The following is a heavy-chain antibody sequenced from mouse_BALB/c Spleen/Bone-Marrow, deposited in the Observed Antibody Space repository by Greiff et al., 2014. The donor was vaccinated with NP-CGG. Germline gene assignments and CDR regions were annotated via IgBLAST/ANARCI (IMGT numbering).Heavy chain of an antibody. D-gene: IGHD1-2*01. V-gene: IGHV1-85*01. CDR2: IFPGDSTT. J-gene: IGHJ1*01. Sequence: VQLQQSGVELVKPGASVKLSCKASGNTFTSYDINWVRQRPEQGLEWIGWIFPGDSTTKYNEKLKGKATLSTDKSSSTVRMQLSRLTSEDSAVYFCVRSRLRDWYFDVWGAGTTVTISP. CDR3: VRSRLRDWYFDV. CDR1: GNTFTSYD.